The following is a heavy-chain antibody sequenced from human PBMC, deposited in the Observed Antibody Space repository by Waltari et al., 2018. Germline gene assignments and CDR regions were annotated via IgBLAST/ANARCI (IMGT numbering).Heavy chain of an antibody. D-gene: IGHD3-3*01. CDR3: AHNGGDTDPLHYYDCWSGYPKLRRPFDY. V-gene: IGHV2-5*02. J-gene: IGHJ4*02. Sequence: QITLKESGPTLVKPTQTLTLTCTFSGFSLSTSGVGVGWIRQPPGKALAWLALIYRDDDKRYRPTLKSRCTITKDTSKNQVVLTITNMDPVDTTTYYWAHNGGDTDPLHYYDCWSGYPKLRRPFDYWGQGTLVTVSS. CDR1: GFSLSTSGVG. CDR2: IYRDDDK.